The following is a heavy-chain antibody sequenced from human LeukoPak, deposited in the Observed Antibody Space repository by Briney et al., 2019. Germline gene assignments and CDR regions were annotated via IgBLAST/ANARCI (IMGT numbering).Heavy chain of an antibody. J-gene: IGHJ4*02. D-gene: IGHD3-22*01. CDR1: GFTFSSYG. CDR3: AKGATYYYGSSAHLDY. CDR2: IRYDGSNK. Sequence: PGGSLRLSCAASGFTFSSYGMHWVRQAPGKGLEWVAFIRYDGSNKYYADSVKGRFTISRDNAKNSLYLQMNSLRAEDMALYYCAKGATYYYGSSAHLDYWGQGTLVTVSS. V-gene: IGHV3-30*02.